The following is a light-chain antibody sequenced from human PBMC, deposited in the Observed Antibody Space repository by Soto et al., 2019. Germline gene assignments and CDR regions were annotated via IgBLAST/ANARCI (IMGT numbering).Light chain of an antibody. Sequence: QSVLTQPPSASGSAAQSVTISCTGTSRDVGGYNYVSWYQQHPSKAPKLMIYEVSKRPSGVPDRFSDSKSGNTASLTVSGLQAEDEADYYCSSYAGSNNYVFGTGT. V-gene: IGLV2-8*01. CDR3: SSYAGSNNYV. CDR1: SRDVGGYNY. CDR2: EVS. J-gene: IGLJ1*01.